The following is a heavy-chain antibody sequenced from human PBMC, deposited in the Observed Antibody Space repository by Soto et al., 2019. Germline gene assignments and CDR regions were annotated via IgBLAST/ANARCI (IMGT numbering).Heavy chain of an antibody. CDR1: GGSFSGYY. Sequence: SETLSLTCAVYGGSFSGYYWSWIRQPPGKGLEWIGEINHSGSTNYNPSLKSRVTISVDTSKNQFSLKLSSVTAADTAVYYCARDTARTHYYYYMDVWGKGTTVTVSS. CDR3: ARDTARTHYYYYMDV. V-gene: IGHV4-34*01. CDR2: INHSGST. D-gene: IGHD5-18*01. J-gene: IGHJ6*03.